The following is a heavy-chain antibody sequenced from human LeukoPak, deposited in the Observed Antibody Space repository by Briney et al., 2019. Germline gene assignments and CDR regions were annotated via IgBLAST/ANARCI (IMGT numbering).Heavy chain of an antibody. Sequence: SETLSLTCAVSGDSISSSSYYWGWIRQPPGKGLEWIGSIYYSGNTYYNPSLKSRVTVSVDTSKNQLSLKLSSVTAADTAVYYCAGNLDYGGQGTLVTVSS. CDR3: AGNLDY. CDR1: GDSISSSSYY. CDR2: IYYSGNT. J-gene: IGHJ4*02. V-gene: IGHV4-39*01.